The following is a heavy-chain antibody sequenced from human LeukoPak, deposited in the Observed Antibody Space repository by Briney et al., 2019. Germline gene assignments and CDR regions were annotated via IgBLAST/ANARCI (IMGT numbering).Heavy chain of an antibody. Sequence: GGSLRLSCAASGFTVSSTYMSWVRQAPGEGLQWVSTLYSGTTTYDADSVRGRFTISRDNSKDTLYLQMNSLRAEDTAVYYCARITTIGYFESWGQGTLVTVSS. CDR2: LYSGTTT. CDR3: ARITTIGYFES. D-gene: IGHD3-22*01. J-gene: IGHJ4*02. CDR1: GFTVSSTY. V-gene: IGHV3-53*01.